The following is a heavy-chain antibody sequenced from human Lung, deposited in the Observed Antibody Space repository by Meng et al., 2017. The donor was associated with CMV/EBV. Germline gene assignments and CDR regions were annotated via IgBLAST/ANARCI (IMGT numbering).Heavy chain of an antibody. J-gene: IGHJ5*02. CDR3: AKEGRGQIGLLPAVTFDP. CDR1: GFTFTGYY. V-gene: IGHV1-2*02. CDR2: INPNGGGT. Sequence: GESXKISCAASGFTFTGYYMHWVRQAPGQGLEWMGWINPNGGGTKYAQKFQGRVTMTRDTSISTAYMEVRSLRSDDTAVYCCAKEGRGQIGLLPAVTFDPWGQGTLVTVSS. D-gene: IGHD1-26*01.